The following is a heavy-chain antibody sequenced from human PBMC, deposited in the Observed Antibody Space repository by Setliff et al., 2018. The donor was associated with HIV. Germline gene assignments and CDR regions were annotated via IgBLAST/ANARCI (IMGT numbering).Heavy chain of an antibody. CDR2: IIPTFDTA. Sequence: GASVKVSCKASGGTFSRHAFSWVRQAPGQGLEWMGGIIPTFDTANYAQKFQGSVTITADKSTNTVYMELNSLRSEDTAMYYCARGVHSGGSGWYNWYFDLWGRGTLVTVSS. J-gene: IGHJ2*01. CDR1: GGTFSRHA. V-gene: IGHV1-69*06. D-gene: IGHD6-19*01. CDR3: ARGVHSGGSGWYNWYFDL.